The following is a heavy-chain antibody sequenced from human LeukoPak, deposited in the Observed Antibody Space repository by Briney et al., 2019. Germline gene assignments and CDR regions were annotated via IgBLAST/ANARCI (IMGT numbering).Heavy chain of an antibody. CDR2: IYYSGST. J-gene: IGHJ3*02. Sequence: SQTLSLTCTVSGGSISSGGYYWSWIRQHPGKGLEWIGYIYYSGSTYYNPSLKSRVTISVDTSKNQFSLKLSSVTAAGTAVYYCARVSAGDAFDIWGQGTMVTVSS. CDR3: ARVSAGDAFDI. D-gene: IGHD3-10*01. V-gene: IGHV4-31*03. CDR1: GGSISSGGYY.